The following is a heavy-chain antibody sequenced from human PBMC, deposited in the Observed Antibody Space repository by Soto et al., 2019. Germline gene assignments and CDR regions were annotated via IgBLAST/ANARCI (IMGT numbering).Heavy chain of an antibody. CDR2: ISAYNGNT. CDR1: GYTFTSYG. J-gene: IGHJ4*02. V-gene: IGHV1-18*01. D-gene: IGHD2-15*01. CDR3: ARVESYCSGGSCYSGLPDY. Sequence: VQLVQSGAEVKKPGASVKVSCKASGYTFTSYGISWLRQAPGQGLEWRGWISAYNGNTNYAQKLQGRVTMTTDTSTRTAYIEMRCLRSEDTAVYYCARVESYCSGGSCYSGLPDYWGQGTLVTVCS.